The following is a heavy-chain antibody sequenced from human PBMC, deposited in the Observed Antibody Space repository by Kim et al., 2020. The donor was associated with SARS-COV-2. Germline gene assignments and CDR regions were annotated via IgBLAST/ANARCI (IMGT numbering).Heavy chain of an antibody. Sequence: SGSTNYNPSLKSRVTISVDTSKNQFSLKLSSVTAADTAVYYCARDLPLDYWGQGTLVTVSS. V-gene: IGHV4-59*01. CDR3: ARDLPLDY. J-gene: IGHJ4*02. CDR2: SGST.